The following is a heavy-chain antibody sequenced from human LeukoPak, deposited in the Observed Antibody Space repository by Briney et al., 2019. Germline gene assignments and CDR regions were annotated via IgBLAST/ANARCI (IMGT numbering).Heavy chain of an antibody. V-gene: IGHV4-39*01. CDR1: GDSVSSGSYY. CDR2: IYYSGDT. Sequence: SETLSLTCTVSGDSVSSGSYYWGWIRQPPGEGLEWIGSIYYSGDTYYNQSLESRVTISVDTSKNQFSLKLSSVTAADTAVYYCARVLWFGESKKGYSYYMDVWGKGTTVTVSS. D-gene: IGHD3-10*01. J-gene: IGHJ6*03. CDR3: ARVLWFGESKKGYSYYMDV.